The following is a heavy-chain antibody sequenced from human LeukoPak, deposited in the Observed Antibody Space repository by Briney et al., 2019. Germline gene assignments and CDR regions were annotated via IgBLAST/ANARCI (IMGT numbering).Heavy chain of an antibody. D-gene: IGHD6-19*01. CDR1: GYTFTSYA. CDR3: ARDYSSGWDPSD. CDR2: IIPIFNTA. V-gene: IGHV1-69*13. Sequence: SVKVSCKASGYTFTSYAISWVRQAPGQGLEWMGGIIPIFNTANYAQKLQGRVTITAVESTSTAYMELSSLRSEDTAVYYCARDYSSGWDPSDWGQGTLVTVSS. J-gene: IGHJ4*02.